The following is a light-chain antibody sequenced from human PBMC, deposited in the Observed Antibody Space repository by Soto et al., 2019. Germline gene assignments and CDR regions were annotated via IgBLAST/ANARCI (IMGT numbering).Light chain of an antibody. V-gene: IGLV2-14*03. CDR3: SSYTSSSTLPTYV. Sequence: QSALTQPASVSGSPGQSITISCTGTSSDVGGYNYVSWYQHHPVKAPKLMIYDVSNRPSGVSNRFSGSKSGNTASLIISGLQADDEADYYCSSYTSSSTLPTYVFGTGTKLTVL. J-gene: IGLJ1*01. CDR2: DVS. CDR1: SSDVGGYNY.